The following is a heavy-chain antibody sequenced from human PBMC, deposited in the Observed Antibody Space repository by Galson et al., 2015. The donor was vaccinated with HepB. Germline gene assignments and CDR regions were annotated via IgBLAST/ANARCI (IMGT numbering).Heavy chain of an antibody. Sequence: SLRLSCAASGFTFSSYGMHWVRQAPGKGLEWVAVIRYDGSNKYYADSVKGRFTISRDNSKNTLYLQMNSLRAEDTAVYYCAKGASFGTTYYFDYWGQGTLVTVSS. CDR1: GFTFSSYG. V-gene: IGHV3-33*06. CDR3: AKGASFGTTYYFDY. CDR2: IRYDGSNK. D-gene: IGHD1-1*01. J-gene: IGHJ4*02.